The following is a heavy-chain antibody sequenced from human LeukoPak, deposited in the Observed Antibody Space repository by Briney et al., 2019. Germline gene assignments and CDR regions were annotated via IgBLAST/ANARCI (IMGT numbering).Heavy chain of an antibody. D-gene: IGHD3-16*01. CDR2: TNEGGSDK. Sequence: TGGSLRLSCAASGFTFSNSWTSWLRQAPGKGPEWVAHTNEGGSDKYYVDSVKGRFTISRDNVKSSLYLQMNSLRAEDTALYYCAIWSANLNYWGQGTLVTVSS. CDR1: GFTFSNSW. CDR3: AIWSANLNY. J-gene: IGHJ4*02. V-gene: IGHV3-7*01.